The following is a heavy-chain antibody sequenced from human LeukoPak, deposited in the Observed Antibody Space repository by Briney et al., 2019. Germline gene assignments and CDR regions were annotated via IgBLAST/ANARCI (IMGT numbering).Heavy chain of an antibody. CDR3: ARGRGIRGSAFDI. Sequence: SETLSLTCAVYGGSFSGYYWSWIRQPPGKGLEWIGEINHSGSTNYNPSLKGRVTISVDTSKNQFSLKLGSVTAADTAVYYCARGRGIRGSAFDIWGQGTMVTVSS. D-gene: IGHD3-10*01. CDR1: GGSFSGYY. CDR2: INHSGST. V-gene: IGHV4-34*01. J-gene: IGHJ3*02.